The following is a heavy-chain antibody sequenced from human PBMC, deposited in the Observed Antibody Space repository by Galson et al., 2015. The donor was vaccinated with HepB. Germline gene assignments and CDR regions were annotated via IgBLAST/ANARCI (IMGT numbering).Heavy chain of an antibody. Sequence: SVKVSCKASGYTFTGYYMHWVRQAPGQGLEWMGWINPNSGGTDHAQKFQGRVTMTRDTSTSTAYMEVSRLKSDDTAVYYCARGVSLLSGPSGWYGGWFDPWGQGTLVTVSS. J-gene: IGHJ5*02. CDR3: ARGVSLLSGPSGWYGGWFDP. CDR1: GYTFTGYY. V-gene: IGHV1-2*02. D-gene: IGHD6-19*01. CDR2: INPNSGGT.